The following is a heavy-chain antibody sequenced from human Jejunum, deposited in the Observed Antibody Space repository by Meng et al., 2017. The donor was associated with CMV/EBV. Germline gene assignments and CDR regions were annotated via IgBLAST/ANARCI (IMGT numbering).Heavy chain of an antibody. V-gene: IGHV4-34*01. J-gene: IGHJ5*02. D-gene: IGHD6-13*01. CDR3: ARGGSSSWSRWLDP. CDR2: INHSGTT. CDR1: GDSLIGYY. Sequence: VYGDSLIGYYSRWVRQPPGKGLEWIGEINHSGTTHYSPSLKSRVTLSVDTSKNQISLKMTSVTAADTAVYFCARGGSSSWSRWLDPWGQGSLVTVSS.